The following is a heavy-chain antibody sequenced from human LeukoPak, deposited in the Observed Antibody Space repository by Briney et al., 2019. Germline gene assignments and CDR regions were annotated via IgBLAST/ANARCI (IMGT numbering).Heavy chain of an antibody. Sequence: SETLSLTCTVSGGSIISSSYYWGWIRQPPGKGLEWIGSIYYSGSTYYNPSLKSRVTISVDTSKNQFSLKLSSVTAADTAVYYCARQVRGVINPIDYWGQGTLVTVSS. CDR2: IYYSGST. V-gene: IGHV4-39*01. CDR1: GGSIISSSYY. D-gene: IGHD3-10*01. J-gene: IGHJ4*02. CDR3: ARQVRGVINPIDY.